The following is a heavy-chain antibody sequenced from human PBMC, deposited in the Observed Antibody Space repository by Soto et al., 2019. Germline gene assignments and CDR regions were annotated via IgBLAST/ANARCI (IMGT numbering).Heavy chain of an antibody. CDR2: IYYSGST. CDR1: GGSIISYY. J-gene: IGHJ6*02. Sequence: SETLSLTCTVSGGSIISYYWSWIRQPPGKGLEWIGYIYYSGSTNYNPSLKSRVTISVDTSKNQFSLKLSSVTAADTAVYYCARDLGMSRKDVGYYHYVMAVWGQGTTVTVSS. V-gene: IGHV4-59*01. D-gene: IGHD1-26*01. CDR3: ARDLGMSRKDVGYYHYVMAV.